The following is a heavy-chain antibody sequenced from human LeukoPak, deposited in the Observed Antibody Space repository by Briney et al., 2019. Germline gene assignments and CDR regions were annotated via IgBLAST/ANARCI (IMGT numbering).Heavy chain of an antibody. Sequence: SQTLFLTCTVSGDSISSDNYYWSWIRQPPGTGLEYIGRFNTGGNTYYNPSLKSRVTISLDTSKNLLSLRLSSVTAADTAVYYCARAPRQQLFPVYWGQGTLVTVSS. CDR2: FNTGGNT. V-gene: IGHV4-61*02. J-gene: IGHJ4*02. D-gene: IGHD6-13*01. CDR1: GDSISSDNYY. CDR3: ARAPRQQLFPVY.